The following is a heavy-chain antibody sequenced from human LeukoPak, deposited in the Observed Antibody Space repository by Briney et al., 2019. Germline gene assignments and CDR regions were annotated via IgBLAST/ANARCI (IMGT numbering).Heavy chain of an antibody. D-gene: IGHD6-13*01. CDR3: ARGISSSWYVYYYYGMDV. V-gene: IGHV4-34*01. J-gene: IGHJ6*02. Sequence: TSETLSLTCAVYGGSFSGYYWSWIRQPPGKGLEWIGEINHSGSTNYNPSLKSRVTISVDTSKNQFSLKLSSVTAADTAVYYCARGISSSWYVYYYYGMDVWGQGTTVTVSS. CDR1: GGSFSGYY. CDR2: INHSGST.